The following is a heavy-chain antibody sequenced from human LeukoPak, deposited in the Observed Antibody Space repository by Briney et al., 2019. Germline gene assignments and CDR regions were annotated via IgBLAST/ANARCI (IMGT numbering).Heavy chain of an antibody. D-gene: IGHD2-15*01. CDR2: ISGSGGST. CDR1: GFTFSSYA. Sequence: PGGSLRLSCAASGFTFSSYAMSWVRQAPGKGLEWVSGISGSGGSTYYADSVKVRFTIFRDNSKNTLYLQMNSLRAEDTAVYHCANGWSPDYWGRGTLVTVSS. J-gene: IGHJ4*02. CDR3: ANGWSPDY. V-gene: IGHV3-23*01.